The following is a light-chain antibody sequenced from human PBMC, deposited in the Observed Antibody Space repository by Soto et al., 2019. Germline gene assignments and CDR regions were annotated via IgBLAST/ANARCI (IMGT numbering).Light chain of an antibody. J-gene: IGKJ1*01. CDR2: GAS. V-gene: IGKV3-20*01. CDR1: QNVTSNL. CDR3: QQYSTYTPRT. Sequence: TVLTQSPGPLSLSPGERATLSCRASQNVTSNLLVWYQQHPGQAPRLLIYGASSRATGIPDRFSGSGSGTEFTLTISSLQPDDFATYYCQQYSTYTPRTFGQGTKVDIK.